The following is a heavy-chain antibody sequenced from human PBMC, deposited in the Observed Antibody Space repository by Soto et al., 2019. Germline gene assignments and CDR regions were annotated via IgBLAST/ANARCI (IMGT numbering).Heavy chain of an antibody. CDR1: GGSISSSSYY. D-gene: IGHD3-3*01. V-gene: IGHV4-39*01. CDR3: ARLSYYDFWSGYKRDDAFDI. Sequence: SETLSLTCTVSGGSISSSSYYWGWIRQPPGKGLEWIGSIYYSGSTYYNPSLKSRVTISVDTSKNQFSLKLSSVTAADTAVYYCARLSYYDFWSGYKRDDAFDIWGQGTMVT. J-gene: IGHJ3*02. CDR2: IYYSGST.